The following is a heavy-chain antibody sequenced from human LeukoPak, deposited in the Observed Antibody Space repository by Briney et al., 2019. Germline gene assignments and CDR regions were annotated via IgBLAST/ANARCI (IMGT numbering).Heavy chain of an antibody. V-gene: IGHV4-61*01. CDR1: GGSVNSGNYY. CDR3: ARSPQLWLSFDY. J-gene: IGHJ4*02. Sequence: PSETLSLTCTVSGGSVNSGNYYWNWIRQAPGKGLEWIGYIYYSGSTNYNPSLKSRVTISVDTSKNQFSLKLSSVTAADTAVYYCARSPQLWLSFDYWGQGTLVAVSS. D-gene: IGHD5-18*01. CDR2: IYYSGST.